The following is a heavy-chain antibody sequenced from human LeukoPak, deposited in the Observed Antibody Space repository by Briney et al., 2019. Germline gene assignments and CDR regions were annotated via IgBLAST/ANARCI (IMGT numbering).Heavy chain of an antibody. V-gene: IGHV1-69*13. CDR3: ARGGVQLWRKFDY. D-gene: IGHD5-18*01. J-gene: IGHJ4*02. CDR1: GGTFSSYA. Sequence: ASVKVSCKASGGTFSSYAISWVRQAPGQGLEWMGGIIPIFGTANYAQKFQGRVTITADESTSTAYMELSSLRSEDTAVYYCARGGVQLWRKFDYWGQGTLVTVSS. CDR2: IIPIFGTA.